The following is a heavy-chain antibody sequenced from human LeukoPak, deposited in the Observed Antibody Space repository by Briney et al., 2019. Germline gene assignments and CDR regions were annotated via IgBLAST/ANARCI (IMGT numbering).Heavy chain of an antibody. CDR3: ARRTYNWNEYFFDH. J-gene: IGHJ4*02. V-gene: IGHV4-59*08. D-gene: IGHD1-1*01. CDR2: IYYSGST. Sequence: PSETLSLTCTISGGSMSGYYWSWIRQYPGKGLEWIGYIYYSGSTNYNPSLKSRVTISVDTSKNQFFLKLSSVTAADTAVYYCARRTYNWNEYFFDHWGQGTLVTVSS. CDR1: GGSMSGYY.